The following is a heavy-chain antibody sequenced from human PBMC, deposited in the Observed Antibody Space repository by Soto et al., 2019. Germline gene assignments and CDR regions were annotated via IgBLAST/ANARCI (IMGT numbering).Heavy chain of an antibody. Sequence: SETLSLTCTVSGGSISSGGYYWSWIRQHPGKGLEWIGYIYYSGSTYYNPSLKSRVTISVDTSKNQFSLKLSSVTAADTAVYYCARDRVARFFDPWGQGTLVTVSS. CDR3: ARDRVARFFDP. CDR2: IYYSGST. V-gene: IGHV4-31*03. D-gene: IGHD3-3*01. J-gene: IGHJ5*02. CDR1: GGSISSGGYY.